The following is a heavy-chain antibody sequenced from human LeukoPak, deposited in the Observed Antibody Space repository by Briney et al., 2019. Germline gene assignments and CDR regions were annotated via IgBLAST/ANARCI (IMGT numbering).Heavy chain of an antibody. CDR1: GGSISNYY. D-gene: IGHD2-21*02. Sequence: PSETLSLTCTVSGGSISNYYWSWIRQPAGKGLEWIGRIYTSGSTNYNPSLKSRITMSVDTSKNQFSLKLTSVTAADTAVYYCARTGCGGDCYSFDYWGQGTLVTVSS. J-gene: IGHJ4*02. V-gene: IGHV4-4*07. CDR2: IYTSGST. CDR3: ARTGCGGDCYSFDY.